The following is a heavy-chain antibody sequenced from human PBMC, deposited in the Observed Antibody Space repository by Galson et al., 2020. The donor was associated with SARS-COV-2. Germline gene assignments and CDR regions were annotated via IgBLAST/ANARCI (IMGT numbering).Heavy chain of an antibody. V-gene: IGHV4-59*13. J-gene: IGHJ4*02. Sequence: SETLSLTCTVSGGSISSYYWSWIRQPPGKGLEWIGYIYYSGSTNYNPSLKSRVTISVDTSKNQFSLKLSSVTAADTAVYYCAREYSSSWATTLFDYWGQGTLVTVSS. CDR1: GGSISSYY. CDR2: IYYSGST. CDR3: AREYSSSWATTLFDY. D-gene: IGHD6-13*01.